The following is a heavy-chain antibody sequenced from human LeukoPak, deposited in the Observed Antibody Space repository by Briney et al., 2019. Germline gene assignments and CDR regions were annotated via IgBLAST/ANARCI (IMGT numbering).Heavy chain of an antibody. J-gene: IGHJ4*02. CDR1: GFTFSSYA. CDR3: ARDSYSGSSPFDY. Sequence: GGSRRLSCAASGFTFSSYAMHWVRQAPGKGLEWVAVISYDGSNKYYADSVKGRFTISRDNSKNTLYLQMNSLRAEDTAVYYCARDSYSGSSPFDYWGQGTLVTVSS. V-gene: IGHV3-30*04. CDR2: ISYDGSNK. D-gene: IGHD1-26*01.